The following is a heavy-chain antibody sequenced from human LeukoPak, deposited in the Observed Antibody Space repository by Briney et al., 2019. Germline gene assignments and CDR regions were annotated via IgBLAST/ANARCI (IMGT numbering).Heavy chain of an antibody. D-gene: IGHD2-2*01. CDR2: IKQDGSEK. J-gene: IGHJ3*02. V-gene: IGHV3-7*01. CDR3: ARSPCSSTSCYFADAFDI. Sequence: GGSLRLSCAASGFTFSYYGMNWVRQAPGKGLEWVANIKQDGSEKYYVDSVKGRFTISRDNAKNSLYLQMNSLRAEDTAVYYCARSPCSSTSCYFADAFDIWGQGTMVTVSS. CDR1: GFTFSYYG.